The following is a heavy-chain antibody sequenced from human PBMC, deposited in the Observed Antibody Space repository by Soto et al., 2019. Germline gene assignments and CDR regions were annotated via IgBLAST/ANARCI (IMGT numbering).Heavy chain of an antibody. D-gene: IGHD3-3*01. J-gene: IGHJ6*02. Sequence: GWSLRLSCASSVFTFISYSMNWVRQAPGKGLEWVSYISSSSSTIYYADSVKGRFTISRDNAKNSLYLQMNSLRDEDTAVYYCARAGGYDFWSGYYPNWEPASLRMDVWGQGTTVTVSS. CDR1: VFTFISYS. CDR2: ISSSSSTI. V-gene: IGHV3-48*02. CDR3: ARAGGYDFWSGYYPNWEPASLRMDV.